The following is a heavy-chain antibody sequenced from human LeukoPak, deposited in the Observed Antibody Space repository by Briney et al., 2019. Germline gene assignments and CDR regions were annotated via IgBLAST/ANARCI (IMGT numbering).Heavy chain of an antibody. Sequence: SETLSLTCTVSGGSISSSSYYWGWIRQPPGKGLEWIGSIYYSESTYYNPSLKSRVTISVDTSKNQFSLKLSSVTAADTAVYYCARQPIVVVVAATVYYYYHMDVWGKGTTVTISS. CDR1: GGSISSSSYY. CDR2: IYYSEST. J-gene: IGHJ6*03. V-gene: IGHV4-39*01. CDR3: ARQPIVVVVAATVYYYYHMDV. D-gene: IGHD2-15*01.